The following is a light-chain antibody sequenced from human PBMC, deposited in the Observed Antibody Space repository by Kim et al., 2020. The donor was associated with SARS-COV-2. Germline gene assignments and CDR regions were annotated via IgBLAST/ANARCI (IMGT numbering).Light chain of an antibody. CDR2: GKN. V-gene: IGLV3-19*01. J-gene: IGLJ1*01. CDR1: SLRSYY. Sequence: ALGQTVSITCQGDSLRSYYASCYQQKPGQAPVLFIYGKNNRPSGIPDRFSGSSSGNTASLTITGAQAEDVADYYCNSRDSSGNLYVFGTGTKVTVL. CDR3: NSRDSSGNLYV.